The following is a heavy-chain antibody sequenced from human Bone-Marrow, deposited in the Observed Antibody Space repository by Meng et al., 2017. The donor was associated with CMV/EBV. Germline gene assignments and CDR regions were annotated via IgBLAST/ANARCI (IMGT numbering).Heavy chain of an antibody. CDR2: IDHSGST. V-gene: IGHV4-34*01. CDR1: GGSFSKYY. Sequence: LTCAVYGGSFSKYYWSWIRQPPGKGMEWFGEIDHSGSTSYNPSLKSRVTISVDTSKNQFSLRLSSVTAADTAVYYCARWGMNTAYFDFWGQGTLVTVSS. CDR3: ARWGMNTAYFDF. J-gene: IGHJ4*02. D-gene: IGHD3-16*01.